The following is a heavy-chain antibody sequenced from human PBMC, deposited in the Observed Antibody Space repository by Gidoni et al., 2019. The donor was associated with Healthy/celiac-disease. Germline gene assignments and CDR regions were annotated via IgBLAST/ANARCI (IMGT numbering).Heavy chain of an antibody. CDR3: ARRVGYVDY. Sequence: QLQLQESGPGLVKPSETLSLTCTVSGGSISSSSYYWGWIRQPPGKGLEWIGSIYYSGSTSYTPSLKSRVTISVDTSKNQFSLKLSSVTAADTAVYYCARRVGYVDYWGQGTLVTVSS. J-gene: IGHJ4*02. CDR2: IYYSGST. D-gene: IGHD1-26*01. CDR1: GGSISSSSYY. V-gene: IGHV4-39*01.